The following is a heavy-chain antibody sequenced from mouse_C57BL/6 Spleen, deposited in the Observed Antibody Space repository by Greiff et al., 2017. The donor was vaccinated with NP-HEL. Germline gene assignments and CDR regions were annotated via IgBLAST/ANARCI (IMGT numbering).Heavy chain of an antibody. Sequence: VQLQQSGPELVKPGASVKISCKASGYTFTDYYMNWVKQSHGKSLEWIGDINPNNSGTSYNQKFKGKATLTVDKSSSTAYMELRSLTSEDSAVYYCARSRKYYAMDYWGQGTSVTVSS. CDR3: ARSRKYYAMDY. V-gene: IGHV1-26*01. D-gene: IGHD3-1*01. CDR2: INPNNSGT. J-gene: IGHJ4*01. CDR1: GYTFTDYY.